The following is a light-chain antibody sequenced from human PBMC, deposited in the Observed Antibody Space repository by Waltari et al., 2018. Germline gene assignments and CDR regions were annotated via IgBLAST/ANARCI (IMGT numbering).Light chain of an antibody. CDR2: VNSDGSH. Sequence: LVLTQSPSASASLGASVKLTCTLSSGPISNVIAGLQRHPRKAPRYLMKVNSDGSHSKGDDIPGPFSGSSSGAERYLTISSLQSEDEADYYCQTGGHGTWVFGGGTKLTVL. CDR1: SGPISNV. V-gene: IGLV4-69*01. J-gene: IGLJ3*02. CDR3: QTGGHGTWV.